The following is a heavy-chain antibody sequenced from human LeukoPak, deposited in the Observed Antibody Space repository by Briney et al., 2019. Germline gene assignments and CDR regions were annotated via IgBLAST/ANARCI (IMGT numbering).Heavy chain of an antibody. D-gene: IGHD2-15*01. CDR2: INPSGNT. CDR1: GGTFSDSY. V-gene: IGHV4-34*01. J-gene: IGHJ5*02. Sequence: PSETLCLTCAVYGGTFSDSYWSWIRQPPGKGLEWIGEINPSGNTNYNPSLKSRVTISIDTSRNQFSLKLSSVTAADTAVYYCARQLIGYCSGGTCQLNWFDPWGQGTLVTVSS. CDR3: ARQLIGYCSGGTCQLNWFDP.